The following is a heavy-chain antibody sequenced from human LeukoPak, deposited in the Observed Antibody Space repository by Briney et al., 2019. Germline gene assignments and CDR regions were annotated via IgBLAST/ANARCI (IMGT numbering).Heavy chain of an antibody. J-gene: IGHJ6*03. CDR3: ARGGITIFGVVSYMDV. V-gene: IGHV3-7*03. CDR1: GFIFNNYW. Sequence: GGSLRLSCAPSGFIFNNYWMSWVRQAPGKGLEWVASINEDGSAKYYMDSVKGRFTISRDNAKNSLYLQMNSLRAEDTALYYCARGGITIFGVVSYMDVWGKGTTVTVSS. D-gene: IGHD3-3*01. CDR2: INEDGSAK.